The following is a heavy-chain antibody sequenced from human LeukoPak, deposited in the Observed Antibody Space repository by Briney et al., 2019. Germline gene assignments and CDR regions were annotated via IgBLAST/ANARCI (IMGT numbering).Heavy chain of an antibody. CDR2: LSGSGGKT. Sequence: GGSLRLSCAASGFTCSSCAMTWVRQAPGKGLEWVTALSGSGGKTHYADSVRGRFTISRDNSKNTLYLQMNSLRAEDTAIYYCAKDPMVRGLTYDYWGQGTLVSVSS. J-gene: IGHJ4*02. CDR1: GFTCSSCA. D-gene: IGHD3-10*01. V-gene: IGHV3-23*01. CDR3: AKDPMVRGLTYDY.